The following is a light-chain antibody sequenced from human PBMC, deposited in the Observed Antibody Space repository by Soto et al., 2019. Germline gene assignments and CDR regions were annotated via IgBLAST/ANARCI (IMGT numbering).Light chain of an antibody. J-gene: IGKJ2*01. CDR3: QQSYSDRQT. Sequence: DIQLTQSPSSLSASVGDTVTITCRAGQTVKNYLNWYQLKPGKVPKLLIYAASSLQNGVPARFVGGASGTDFTPTIITLQPEDFATYYCQQSYSDRQTFGQGTKLEI. V-gene: IGKV1-39*01. CDR1: QTVKNY. CDR2: AAS.